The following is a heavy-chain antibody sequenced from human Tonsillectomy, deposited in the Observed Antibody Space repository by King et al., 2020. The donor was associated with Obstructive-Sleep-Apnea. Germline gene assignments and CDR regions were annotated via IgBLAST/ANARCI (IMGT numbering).Heavy chain of an antibody. CDR1: GGSFSGYY. D-gene: IGHD1-14*01. Sequence: VQLQQWGAGLLKPSETPSLTCAVYGGSFSGYYWSWIRQPPGKGLEWIGEINHSGSTNYNPSLKSRVTISVDTSKNQFSLKLSSVTAADTAVYYCASGRNTYDYWGQGTLVTVSS. CDR2: INHSGST. V-gene: IGHV4-34*01. J-gene: IGHJ4*02. CDR3: ASGRNTYDY.